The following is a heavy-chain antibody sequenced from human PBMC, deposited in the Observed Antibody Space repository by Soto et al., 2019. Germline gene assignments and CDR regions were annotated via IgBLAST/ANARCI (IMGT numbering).Heavy chain of an antibody. CDR2: IYYSGST. V-gene: IGHV4-39*01. CDR3: ASVRGGRGDY. J-gene: IGHJ4*02. CDR1: GGSISSTNYY. Sequence: QLQLQESGPGLVKPSETLSLTCTVSGGSISSTNYYWGWIRQPPGKGLEWIGSIYYSGSTYYNPSRKSRVTISVDTSKNQFSLKLSSVTAADTAVYYCASVRGGRGDYWGQGTLVTVSS. D-gene: IGHD3-16*01.